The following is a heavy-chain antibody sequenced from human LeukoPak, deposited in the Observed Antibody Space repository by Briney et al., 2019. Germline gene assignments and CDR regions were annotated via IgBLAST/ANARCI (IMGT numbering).Heavy chain of an antibody. Sequence: GGSLRLSCAASGFTFISYAMSWVRQAPGKGLEWVSAISGSGASAYYADSVKGRFTISRDNSKNTLYLQMNSLRAEDTAIYYCAKNEVAGYCSGGSCLRYFDFWGQGTLVTVSS. D-gene: IGHD2-15*01. V-gene: IGHV3-23*01. CDR3: AKNEVAGYCSGGSCLRYFDF. CDR1: GFTFISYA. J-gene: IGHJ4*02. CDR2: ISGSGASA.